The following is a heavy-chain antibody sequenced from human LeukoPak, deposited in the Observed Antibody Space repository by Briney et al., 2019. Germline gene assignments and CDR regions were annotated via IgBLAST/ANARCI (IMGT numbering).Heavy chain of an antibody. V-gene: IGHV3-21*06. Sequence: GGSLRLSCAAYVYTFTDHDMVWVRQAPGKGLEWLSTITKTGSTTYCADSVKGRFTISRDNAKNSVFLHMNSLRAEDTAMYYCGRNFDSGGQGTLVTVSS. CDR2: ITKTGSTT. J-gene: IGHJ4*02. CDR3: GRNFDS. D-gene: IGHD2-21*01. CDR1: VYTFTDHD.